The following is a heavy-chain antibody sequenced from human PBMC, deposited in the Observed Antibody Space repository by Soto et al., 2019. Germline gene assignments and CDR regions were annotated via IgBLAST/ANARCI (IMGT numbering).Heavy chain of an antibody. CDR1: GASISSYY. V-gene: IGHV4-59*01. J-gene: IGHJ6*02. CDR3: ARGAYKYYYYGMDV. D-gene: IGHD1-1*01. Sequence: PSETLSLTCTVSGASISSYYWSWIRQPPGKGLEWIGYIYYSGTTNYNPSLKSRVTISVDTSTNQFSLKLSSVTAADTAIYYCARGAYKYYYYGMDVWGQGTTVTVS. CDR2: IYYSGTT.